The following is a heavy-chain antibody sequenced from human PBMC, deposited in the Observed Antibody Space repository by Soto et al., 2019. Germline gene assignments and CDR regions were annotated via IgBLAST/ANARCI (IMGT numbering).Heavy chain of an antibody. CDR2: IYSGGST. CDR1: GFTVSSNY. Sequence: SLRLSCAASGFTVSSNYMSWVRQAPGKGLEWVSVIYSGGSTYYADSVKGRFTISRDNSKNTLYLQMNSLRAEDTAVYYCARVISSGYPPLQVFDYWGQGTLVTVSS. CDR3: ARVISSGYPPLQVFDY. D-gene: IGHD3-22*01. V-gene: IGHV3-53*01. J-gene: IGHJ4*02.